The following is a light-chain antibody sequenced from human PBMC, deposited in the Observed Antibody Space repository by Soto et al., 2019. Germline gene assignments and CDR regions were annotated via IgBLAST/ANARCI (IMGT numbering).Light chain of an antibody. J-gene: IGKJ4*01. V-gene: IGKV3-11*01. CDR2: DTS. CDR3: QQRSSWPLT. Sequence: EIVLTQSPATLSLSPGERATLSCRASQSVRSYLAWYQQKPGQAPRLLIYDTSNRATGIPARFSGSGSGTDFTLPISSLETEDFAVYYCQQRSSWPLTFGGGTKVEI. CDR1: QSVRSY.